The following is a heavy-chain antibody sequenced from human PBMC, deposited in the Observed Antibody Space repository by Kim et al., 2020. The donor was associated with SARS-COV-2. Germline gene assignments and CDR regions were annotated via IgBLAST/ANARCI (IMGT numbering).Heavy chain of an antibody. CDR3: TTSTATGSYIYYYYGMDV. D-gene: IGHD4-17*01. Sequence: KGRCTISRDDSKNTLYLQMNSLKTEDSAVYYCTTSTATGSYIYYYYGMDVWGQGTTVTVSS. V-gene: IGHV3-15*01. J-gene: IGHJ6*02.